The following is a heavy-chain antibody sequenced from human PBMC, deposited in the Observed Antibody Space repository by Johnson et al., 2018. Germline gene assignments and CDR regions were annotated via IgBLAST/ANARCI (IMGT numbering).Heavy chain of an antibody. J-gene: IGHJ1*01. CDR2: IKEDGSTK. CDR3: TRPEGLYSSNSDQYFQH. D-gene: IGHD6-13*01. V-gene: IGHV3-7*01. Sequence: VQLVESGGGLVRXGGSLRLSCAASGFTFTTYWMNWVSQAPGKGLEWVASIKEDGSTKVYVASVNGGVTISRDNAKNSMYLQPKRLRAEDTAVYYCTRPEGLYSSNSDQYFQHWGQGTLVIVSS. CDR1: GFTFTTYW.